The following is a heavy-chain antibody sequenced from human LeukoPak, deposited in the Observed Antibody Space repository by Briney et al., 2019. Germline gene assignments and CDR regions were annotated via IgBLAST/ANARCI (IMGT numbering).Heavy chain of an antibody. J-gene: IGHJ6*03. V-gene: IGHV4-39*07. CDR1: GGSISSSSYY. D-gene: IGHD2-15*01. CDR3: GRDALVGYFSYYYMDV. Sequence: PSETLSLTCTVSGGSISSSSYYWGWIRQPPGKGLEWIGDISNSGSTSYNPSLKSRVTISIDTSKNQFSLKLSSVTAADTAVYYCGRDALVGYFSYYYMDVWGKGTTVTVSS. CDR2: ISNSGST.